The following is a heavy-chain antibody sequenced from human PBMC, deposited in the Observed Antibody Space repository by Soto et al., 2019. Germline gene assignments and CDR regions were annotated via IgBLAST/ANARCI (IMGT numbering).Heavy chain of an antibody. J-gene: IGHJ3*02. CDR1: GVTICSYG. CDR3: AKFYVFFPGYWSFPGGGDAFDI. Sequence: LRDSRGVSGVTICSYGMHRVSQAPGKGLEWVAVISYDGSNKYYADSVKGRFTISRDNSKHTLYLQMNSLGAEDTAVYYCAKFYVFFPGYWSFPGGGDAFDIWGQGTMVTVSS. CDR2: ISYDGSNK. D-gene: IGHD3-9*01. V-gene: IGHV3-30*18.